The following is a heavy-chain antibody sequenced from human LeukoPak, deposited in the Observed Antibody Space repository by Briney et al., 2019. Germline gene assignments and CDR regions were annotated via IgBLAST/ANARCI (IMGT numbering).Heavy chain of an antibody. V-gene: IGHV3-30-3*01. J-gene: IGHJ3*02. CDR3: ARDRYGVFPYYDSSPVPLAFDI. D-gene: IGHD3-22*01. Sequence: GGSLRLSCATSGFTFSGYPIHWVRQAPGKGLEWVAVISYDGSNKYYADSVKGRFTISRDNSKNTLYLQMYSLRAEDTAVYYCARDRYGVFPYYDSSPVPLAFDIWGQGTMVTVSS. CDR2: ISYDGSNK. CDR1: GFTFSGYP.